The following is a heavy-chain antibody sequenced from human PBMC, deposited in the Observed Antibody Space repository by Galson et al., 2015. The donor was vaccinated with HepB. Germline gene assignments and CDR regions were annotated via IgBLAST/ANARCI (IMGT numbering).Heavy chain of an antibody. CDR3: AKGLASSGYYAHDAFDI. J-gene: IGHJ3*02. CDR2: ISGSGGST. V-gene: IGHV3-23*01. CDR1: GFTFSSYA. D-gene: IGHD3-22*01. Sequence: SLRLSCAASGFTFSSYAMHWVRQAPGKGLEWVSAISGSGGSTYYADSVKGRFTISRDNSKNALYLQMNSLRAEDTAVYYCAKGLASSGYYAHDAFDIWGQGTMVTVSS.